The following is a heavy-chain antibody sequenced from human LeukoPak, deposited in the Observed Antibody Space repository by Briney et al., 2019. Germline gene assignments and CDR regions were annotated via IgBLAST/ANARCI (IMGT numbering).Heavy chain of an antibody. D-gene: IGHD4-17*01. J-gene: IGHJ4*02. CDR2: ISYDGSNK. CDR1: GFTFSSYA. V-gene: IGHV3-30-3*01. Sequence: GGSLRLSCAASGFTFSSYAMHWVRQAPGKGLEWVAVISYDGSNKYYANSVKGRFTISRDNSKNTLYLQMNSLRADDTAVYYCAREYGAVTTPFDYWGQGTLVTVSS. CDR3: AREYGAVTTPFDY.